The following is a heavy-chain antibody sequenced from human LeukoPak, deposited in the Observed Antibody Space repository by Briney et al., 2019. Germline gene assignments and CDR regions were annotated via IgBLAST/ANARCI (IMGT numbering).Heavy chain of an antibody. CDR3: ARSNGRFDY. D-gene: IGHD2-8*01. V-gene: IGHV3-64*01. CDR2: IGGNGDST. J-gene: IGHJ4*02. CDR1: GFTFSNHA. Sequence: QPGGSLRLSCAASGFTFSNHAMHWVRQAPGKGLEYVSTIGGNGDSTSYANSVKDRFTISRDNSKNTLYLQMGSLRGEDMGIYYCARSNGRFDYWGQGALVTVSS.